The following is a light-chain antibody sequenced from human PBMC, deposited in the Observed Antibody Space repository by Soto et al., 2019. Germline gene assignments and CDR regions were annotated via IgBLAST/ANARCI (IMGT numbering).Light chain of an antibody. V-gene: IGLV2-14*01. Sequence: QSALTQPASVSGTPGQSITIFCTRTSSDVGGYNYVSWYQQHPGKAPKLMIYDVSNRPSGVSNRFSGSKSGNTASLTISGLQAEDEADYYCSSYTSSSTLIYVFGTGTKLTVL. J-gene: IGLJ1*01. CDR1: SSDVGGYNY. CDR3: SSYTSSSTLIYV. CDR2: DVS.